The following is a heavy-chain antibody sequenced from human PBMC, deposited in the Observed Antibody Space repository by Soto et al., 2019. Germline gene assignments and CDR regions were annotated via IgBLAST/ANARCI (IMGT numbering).Heavy chain of an antibody. V-gene: IGHV3-23*01. Sequence: EVQLLESGGGLVQPGGSLRLSCAASGVTFSSHAMSRVRQAPGKGLEWVATIISSGDSTNYADSVKGRFTISRDNSKNTLFLQMNSLRAEDTAVYYCAKGYCSGGTCHSVFDCWGQGTLVTVSS. D-gene: IGHD2-15*01. J-gene: IGHJ4*02. CDR1: GVTFSSHA. CDR3: AKGYCSGGTCHSVFDC. CDR2: IISSGDST.